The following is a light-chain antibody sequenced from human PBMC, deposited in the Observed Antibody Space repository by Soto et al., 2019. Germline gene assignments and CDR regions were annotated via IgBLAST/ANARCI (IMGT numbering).Light chain of an antibody. CDR3: LQYNIWPPWT. Sequence: EIVMTQSPATLSVSPGERATLSCRASRSVSRNLAWYQQKPGQPPRLLMHGASTRATGAPARFSGSGSGTEFTLTISSLQSEDFAVYYCLQYNIWPPWTFGQGTKV. V-gene: IGKV3-15*01. CDR1: RSVSRN. J-gene: IGKJ1*01. CDR2: GAS.